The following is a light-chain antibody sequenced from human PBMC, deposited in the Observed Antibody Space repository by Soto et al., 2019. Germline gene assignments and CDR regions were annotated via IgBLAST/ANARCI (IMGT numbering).Light chain of an antibody. V-gene: IGKV1-5*01. J-gene: IGKJ4*01. CDR3: QQYDNYPLT. Sequence: DIQMTQSPSTLSASVGDRVTITCRASQSVRSWLAWYQQKPGRAPKFLIYDASSLESGVPSRFSGSGSGTGFTLTISNLQPDDFATYYCQQYDNYPLTFGGGTKVEI. CDR2: DAS. CDR1: QSVRSW.